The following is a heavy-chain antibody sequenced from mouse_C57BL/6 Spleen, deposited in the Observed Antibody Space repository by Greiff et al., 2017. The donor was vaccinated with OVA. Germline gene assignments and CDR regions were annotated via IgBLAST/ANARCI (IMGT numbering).Heavy chain of an antibody. V-gene: IGHV5-9*01. CDR3: ARHTVVVDYFDY. D-gene: IGHD1-1*01. CDR2: ISGGGGNT. CDR1: GFTFSSYT. J-gene: IGHJ2*01. Sequence: EVKVVESGGGLVKPGGSLKLSCAASGFTFSSYTMSWVRQTPEKRLEWVATISGGGGNTYYPDSVKGRFTISRDNAKNTLYLQMSSLRSEDTALYYCARHTVVVDYFDYWGQGTTLTVSS.